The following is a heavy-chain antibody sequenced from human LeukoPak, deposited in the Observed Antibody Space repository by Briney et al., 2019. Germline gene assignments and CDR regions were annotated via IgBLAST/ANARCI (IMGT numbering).Heavy chain of an antibody. D-gene: IGHD5-18*01. CDR2: INPSGGST. V-gene: IGHV1-46*01. Sequence: GASVKVSCTASGYTFTSYHMHWVRQAPGQGLEWMGIINPSGGSTSYAQKFQGRVTMTRDTSTSTVYMELSSLRSEDTAVYYCARDVDTAMVPGYWGQGTLVTVSS. J-gene: IGHJ4*02. CDR3: ARDVDTAMVPGY. CDR1: GYTFTSYH.